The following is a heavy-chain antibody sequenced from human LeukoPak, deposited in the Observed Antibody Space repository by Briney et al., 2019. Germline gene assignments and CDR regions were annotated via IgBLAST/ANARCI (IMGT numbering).Heavy chain of an antibody. V-gene: IGHV3-74*01. CDR1: GPDFSSNW. Sequence: GGSLRLSCAASGPDFSSNWMHWVRHAPGQGLVWVSRIKGDGISTNYADSVKGRFTISRDIAKNTLYLQMNSLRAEDTGVYYCAKDHYWSIDYWGRGTLVTVSS. CDR3: AKDHYWSIDY. CDR2: IKGDGIST. J-gene: IGHJ4*02. D-gene: IGHD3-3*01.